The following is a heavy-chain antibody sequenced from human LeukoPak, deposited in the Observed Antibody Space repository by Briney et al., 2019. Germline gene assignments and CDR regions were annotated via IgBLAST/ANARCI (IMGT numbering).Heavy chain of an antibody. J-gene: IGHJ4*02. Sequence: GRSLRLSCAASGFTFDNYAMNWVRQAPGKGLEWVSSISSSSSYIYYADSVKGRFTISRDNAKNSLYLQMNSLRAEDSAVYYCAVRWGFLEWLEDYWGQGTLVTVSS. V-gene: IGHV3-21*01. D-gene: IGHD3-3*01. CDR3: AVRWGFLEWLEDY. CDR2: ISSSSSYI. CDR1: GFTFDNYA.